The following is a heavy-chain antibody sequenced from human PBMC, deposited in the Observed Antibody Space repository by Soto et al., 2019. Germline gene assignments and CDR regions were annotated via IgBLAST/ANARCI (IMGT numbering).Heavy chain of an antibody. CDR2: IRSKANSYAT. D-gene: IGHD3-22*01. Sequence: PGGSLRLSCAASGFTFSGSAMHWVRQASGKGLEWVGRIRSKANSYATAYAASVKGRFTISRDDSKNTAYLQMNSLKTEDTAVYYCTRSDYYDSSGYYLDAFDIWGQGTMVTVS. CDR3: TRSDYYDSSGYYLDAFDI. J-gene: IGHJ3*02. V-gene: IGHV3-73*01. CDR1: GFTFSGSA.